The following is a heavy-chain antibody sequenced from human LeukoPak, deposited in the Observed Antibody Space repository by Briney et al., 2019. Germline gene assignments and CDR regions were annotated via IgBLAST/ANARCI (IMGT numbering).Heavy chain of an antibody. V-gene: IGHV1-2*02. CDR3: ARDRYVYYYMDV. CDR2: INPNSGDT. J-gene: IGHJ6*03. D-gene: IGHD3-16*01. CDR1: GYTFTGYY. Sequence: GASVKVSCKASGYTFTGYYMHWVRQAPGQGLEWMGWINPNSGDTNYAQKFQGRVTMTRDTSISTAYMELRSLRSDDTAVYYCARDRYVYYYMDVWGKGTTVTVSS.